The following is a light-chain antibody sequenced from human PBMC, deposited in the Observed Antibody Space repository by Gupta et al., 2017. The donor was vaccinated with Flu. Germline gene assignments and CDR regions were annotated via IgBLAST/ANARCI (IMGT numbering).Light chain of an antibody. J-gene: IGKJ1*01. Sequence: GTLCLSPGERATRSCRARQSVKNKYLAWYQRKPGPAPRLLIYGTSNRANGIADRFSGSGSETEFTLTISRREPEDFAVYYCQHEYSPPWNFGQGTKVEIK. CDR2: GTS. CDR1: QSVKNKY. CDR3: QHEYSPPWN. V-gene: IGKV3-20*01.